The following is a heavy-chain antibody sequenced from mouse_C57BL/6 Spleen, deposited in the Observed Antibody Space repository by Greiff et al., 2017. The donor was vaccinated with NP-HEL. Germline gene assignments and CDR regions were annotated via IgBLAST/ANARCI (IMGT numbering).Heavy chain of an antibody. CDR1: GFTFSSYA. D-gene: IGHD1-1*01. CDR3: ARDYYGSSYHWYFDV. Sequence: EVMLVESGGGLVKPGGSLKLSCAASGFTFSSYAMSWVRQTPEKRLEWVATISDGGSYTYYPDNVKGRFTISRDNAKNTLYLQMSHLKSEDTAMYYCARDYYGSSYHWYFDVWGTGTTVTVSS. CDR2: ISDGGSYT. V-gene: IGHV5-4*01. J-gene: IGHJ1*03.